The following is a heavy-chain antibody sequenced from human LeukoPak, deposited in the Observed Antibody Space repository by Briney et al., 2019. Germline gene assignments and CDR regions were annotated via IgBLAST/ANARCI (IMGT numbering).Heavy chain of an antibody. CDR3: ARVDDGDLYYFDY. D-gene: IGHD4-17*01. CDR2: IIPIFGIA. CDR1: GGTFSSYA. J-gene: IGHJ4*02. Sequence: GASVKVSCKASGGTFSSYAISWVRQAPGQGLEWMGRIIPIFGIANYAQKFQGRVTITADKSTGTAYMELSSLRSEDTAVYYCARVDDGDLYYFDYWGQGTLVTVSS. V-gene: IGHV1-69*04.